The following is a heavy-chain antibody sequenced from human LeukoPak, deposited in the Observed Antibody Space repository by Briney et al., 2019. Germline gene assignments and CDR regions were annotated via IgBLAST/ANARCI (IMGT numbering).Heavy chain of an antibody. J-gene: IGHJ4*02. CDR1: GFTFSNYA. CDR2: ISGSGGST. D-gene: IGHD6-13*01. Sequence: GGSLRLSCAASGFTFSNYAMNWVRQAPGKGLEWVSGISGSGGSTYYADSVKGRFTSSRDNSKNTLYLQMNSLRAEDTAVYYCAKDKQQLVNPYYFDYWGQGTLVTVSS. CDR3: AKDKQQLVNPYYFDY. V-gene: IGHV3-23*01.